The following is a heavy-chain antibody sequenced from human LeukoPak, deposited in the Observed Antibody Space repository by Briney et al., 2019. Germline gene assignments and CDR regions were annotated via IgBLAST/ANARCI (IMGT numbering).Heavy chain of an antibody. CDR3: ARVYGDYPFDY. D-gene: IGHD4-17*01. Sequence: ASVKVSCKASGYIFTSYYMHWVRQAPGQGLEWMGIINPSGGSTSYAQKFQGRVTMTRDTSTSTVYMELSSLRSEDTAVYYCARVYGDYPFDYWGQGILVTVSS. J-gene: IGHJ4*02. CDR2: INPSGGST. CDR1: GYIFTSYY. V-gene: IGHV1-46*01.